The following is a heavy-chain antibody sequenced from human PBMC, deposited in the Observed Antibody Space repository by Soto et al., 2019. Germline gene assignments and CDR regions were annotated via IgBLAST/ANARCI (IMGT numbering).Heavy chain of an antibody. J-gene: IGHJ5*02. CDR3: ATVATGSYDWFDP. CDR1: GFTFSTYW. Sequence: EVQLVESGGGLGQPGGSLRLSCAASGFTFSTYWMHWVRQAPGKGLVWVSRINSDGSRTNYADAVKGRFTTCRDNAKKTVYLQLTSLTAEATAVYYRATVATGSYDWFDPWGQGTLVTVSS. CDR2: INSDGSRT. D-gene: IGHD1-26*01. V-gene: IGHV3-74*01.